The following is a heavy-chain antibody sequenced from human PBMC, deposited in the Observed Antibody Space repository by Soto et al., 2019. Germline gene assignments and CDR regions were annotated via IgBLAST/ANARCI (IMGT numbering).Heavy chain of an antibody. CDR2: INAGNGNT. V-gene: IGHV1-3*05. J-gene: IGHJ4*02. CDR3: ARGDWWLFDY. Sequence: QVQLVQCGAEEKKPGASVKVSCRASGYTFTSFAIHWVRQAPGQRVEWMGWINAGNGNTKYSQKFQGRVTITRDTSASTAYMELSSLKSEDTAVYYCARGDWWLFDYWGQGTLVTVSS. D-gene: IGHD2-8*02. CDR1: GYTFTSFA.